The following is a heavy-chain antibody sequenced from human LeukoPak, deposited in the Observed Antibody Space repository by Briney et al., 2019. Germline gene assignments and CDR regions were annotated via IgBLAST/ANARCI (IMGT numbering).Heavy chain of an antibody. J-gene: IGHJ4*02. CDR3: ASGFAGDGYAFDY. D-gene: IGHD5-24*01. CDR2: IYYSGST. V-gene: IGHV4-31*03. CDR1: GGSISSGGYY. Sequence: SETLSLTCTVSGGSISSGGYYWSWIRQHPGKGLEWIGYIYYSGSTYYNPSLKSRVTISVDTSKNQFSLNLGSVTAADTAIYFCASGFAGDGYAFDYWGLGTLVTVSS.